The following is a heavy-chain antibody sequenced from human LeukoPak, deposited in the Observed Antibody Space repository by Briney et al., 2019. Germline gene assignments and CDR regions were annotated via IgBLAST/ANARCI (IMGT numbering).Heavy chain of an antibody. D-gene: IGHD2-15*01. CDR3: AKSGCTGGRCYQFWYFDL. V-gene: IGHV3-48*01. J-gene: IGHJ2*01. CDR2: LRSTDSTT. Sequence: GGSLRLSCVISGFSFSCCSMNWVRQAPGKGLEWIAYLRSTDSTTYYADSVKGRFTISRDNSKNTLYLQMNSLRAEDTAVYYCAKSGCTGGRCYQFWYFDLWGRGTLVTVSS. CDR1: GFSFSCCS.